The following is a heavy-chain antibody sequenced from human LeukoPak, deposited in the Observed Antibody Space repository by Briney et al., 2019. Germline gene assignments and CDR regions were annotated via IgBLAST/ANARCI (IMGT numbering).Heavy chain of an antibody. D-gene: IGHD5-18*01. CDR1: GFTFSSYA. Sequence: GGSLRLSCAASGFTFSSYAMHWVRQAPGKGLEWVALISYDGSNKYYADSVKGRFTISRDNSKNTLYLQMNSLRAEDTAVYYCARYDTAMAGNPLAIFDYWGQGTLVTVSS. J-gene: IGHJ4*02. V-gene: IGHV3-30*04. CDR3: ARYDTAMAGNPLAIFDY. CDR2: ISYDGSNK.